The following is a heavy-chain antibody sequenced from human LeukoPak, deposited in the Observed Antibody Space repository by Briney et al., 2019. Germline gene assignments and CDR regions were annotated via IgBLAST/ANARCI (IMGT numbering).Heavy chain of an antibody. CDR2: IRYDGSNK. J-gene: IGHJ4*02. CDR1: GFTFSSYG. D-gene: IGHD5-24*01. V-gene: IGHV3-30*02. CDR3: AKEGRDGYNYQGYFDY. Sequence: GGSLRLSCAASGFTFSSYGMHWVRQAPGKGLEWVAFIRYDGSNKYYADSVKGRFTISRDNSKNTLYLQMNSLRAEDTAVYYCAKEGRDGYNYQGYFDYWGQGTLVTVSS.